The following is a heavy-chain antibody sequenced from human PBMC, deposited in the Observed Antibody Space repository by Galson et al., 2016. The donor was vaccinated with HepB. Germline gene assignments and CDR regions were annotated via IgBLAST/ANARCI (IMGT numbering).Heavy chain of an antibody. CDR2: IKQDGSQK. CDR3: ARSSGWYEEFDH. Sequence: SLRLSCAVSGLTFGSDWMSWVRQAPGKGLEWVANIKQDGSQKFYVDSVKGRFTISRDDAKKSVYLQMNSLTAEDTAVYYCARSSGWYEEFDHWGQGTLVTVAS. D-gene: IGHD6-19*01. J-gene: IGHJ4*02. V-gene: IGHV3-7*01. CDR1: GLTFGSDW.